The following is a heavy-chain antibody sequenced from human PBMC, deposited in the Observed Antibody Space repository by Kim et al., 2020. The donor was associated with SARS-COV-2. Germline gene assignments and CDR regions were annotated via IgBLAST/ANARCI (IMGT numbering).Heavy chain of an antibody. V-gene: IGHV4-59*01. Sequence: SLKSRVTISSDTSKNQFSLKLSSVTAADTAVYYCARVGCSSTSCYQFDYWGQGTLVTVSS. D-gene: IGHD2-2*01. CDR3: ARVGCSSTSCYQFDY. J-gene: IGHJ4*02.